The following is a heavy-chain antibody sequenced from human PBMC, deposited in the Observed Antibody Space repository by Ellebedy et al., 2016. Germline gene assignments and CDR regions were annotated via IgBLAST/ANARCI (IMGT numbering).Heavy chain of an antibody. CDR2: INPNSGGT. CDR3: ARDRAAAGLGRFDY. V-gene: IGHV1-2*04. D-gene: IGHD6-13*01. Sequence: ASVKVSCKASGYTFTGYYMHWVRQAPGQGLEWMGWINPNSGGTNYAQKFQGWVTMTRDTSISTAYMELSRLRSDDTAVYYCARDRAAAGLGRFDYWGQGTLVTVSS. J-gene: IGHJ4*02. CDR1: GYTFTGYY.